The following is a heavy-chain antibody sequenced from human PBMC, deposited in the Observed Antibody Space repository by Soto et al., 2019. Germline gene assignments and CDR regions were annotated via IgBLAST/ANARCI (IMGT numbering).Heavy chain of an antibody. D-gene: IGHD3-3*01. CDR2: VYYSGST. Sequence: QVQLQKSGPGLVKPSETLSLTCTVSGGSVSSGSYYWSWIRQPPGKGLEWIGYVYYSGSTNYNPSLKSRVTISVDTSKNQFSLNLGSVTAADTAVYYCARDFSRLGLHLDWGQGTLVTVSS. J-gene: IGHJ4*02. V-gene: IGHV4-61*01. CDR1: GGSVSSGSYY. CDR3: ARDFSRLGLHLD.